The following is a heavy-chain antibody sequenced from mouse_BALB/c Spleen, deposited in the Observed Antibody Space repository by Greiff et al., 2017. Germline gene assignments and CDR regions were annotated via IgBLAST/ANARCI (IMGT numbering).Heavy chain of an antibody. D-gene: IGHD2-3*01. Sequence: VQLQQSGAELVKPGASVKLSCKASGYTFTSYYMYWVKQRPGQGLEWIGEINPSNGGTNFNEKFKSKATLTVDKSSSTAYMQLSSLTSEDSAVYYCTRSIYDGYYVKGSYYAMDYWGQGTSVTVSS. CDR3: TRSIYDGYYVKGSYYAMDY. V-gene: IGHV1S81*02. J-gene: IGHJ4*01. CDR2: INPSNGGT. CDR1: GYTFTSYY.